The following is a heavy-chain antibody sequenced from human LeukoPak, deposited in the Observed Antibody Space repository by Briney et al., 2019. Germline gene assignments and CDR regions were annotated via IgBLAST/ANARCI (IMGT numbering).Heavy chain of an antibody. CDR3: AGAQGRRILGAPGDYFYIDV. CDR1: GFIVSGRN. D-gene: IGHD1-26*01. Sequence: GGSQRLSRGASGFIVSGRNGRSDRQAPGKGLEWVSVIYSGGSTYYADSVKGRFTISRDKSKNTLYLQMKSLRAEDTAGYYWAGAQGRRILGAPGDYFYIDVWGKGTTVTVSS. V-gene: IGHV3-53*01. CDR2: IYSGGST. J-gene: IGHJ6*03.